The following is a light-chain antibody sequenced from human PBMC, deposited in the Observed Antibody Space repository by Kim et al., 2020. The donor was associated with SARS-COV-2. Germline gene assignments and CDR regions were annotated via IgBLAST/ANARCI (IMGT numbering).Light chain of an antibody. CDR2: WAS. CDR3: QQYYGTTYS. J-gene: IGKJ2*03. CDR1: HTILHNSNNKDY. Sequence: RATINCKSSHTILHNSNNKDYLAWFQQKPGQPPKLLIYWASTRESGVPDRFSGSGSGTDFTLTISSLQAEDVAIYYCQQYYGTTYSFGQGTKLEIK. V-gene: IGKV4-1*01.